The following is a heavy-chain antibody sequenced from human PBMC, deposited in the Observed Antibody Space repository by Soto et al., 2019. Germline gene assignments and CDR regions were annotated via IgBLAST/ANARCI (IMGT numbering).Heavy chain of an antibody. CDR2: INPATGAA. J-gene: IGHJ3*02. Sequence: QLHLVQSGAVVKKPGASVTVSCSASGYPVTAYYMHWVRQAPGRGLEWMGGINPATGAAKYTQTFPGRVNMTRGPSQDTVFIEPGGPASEDPAGFFWGGGGGVGVAGSAAFDMWGQGTVVTVSS. V-gene: IGHV1-2*02. D-gene: IGHD3-3*01. CDR1: GYPVTAYY. CDR3: GGGGGVGVAGSAAFDM.